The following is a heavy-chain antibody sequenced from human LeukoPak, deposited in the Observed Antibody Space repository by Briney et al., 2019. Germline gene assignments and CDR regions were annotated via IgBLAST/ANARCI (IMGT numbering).Heavy chain of an antibody. V-gene: IGHV4-34*01. J-gene: IGHJ4*02. CDR3: ARTRPYYYGSGSRTYFDY. D-gene: IGHD3-10*01. CDR2: INHSGST. CDR1: GGSFSGYY. Sequence: PSETLSLTCAAYGGSFSGYYWSWIRQPPGKGLEWIGEINHSGSTNYNPSLKSRVTISVDTSKSQFSLKLSSVTAADTAVYYCARTRPYYYGSGSRTYFDYWGQGTLVTVSS.